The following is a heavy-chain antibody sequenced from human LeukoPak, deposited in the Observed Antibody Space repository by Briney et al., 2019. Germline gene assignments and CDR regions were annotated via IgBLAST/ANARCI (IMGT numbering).Heavy chain of an antibody. J-gene: IGHJ4*02. CDR1: GFTFSSYS. Sequence: PGGSLRLSCAGSGFTFSSYSMNWVRQAPGKGLEWVSSISSSSSYINYADSVKGRFTISRDNAKNSLYLQMNSLKTEDTAVYYCTRHKPNNGYGNFDYWGQGTLVTVSS. CDR2: ISSSSSYI. D-gene: IGHD5-12*01. V-gene: IGHV3-21*04. CDR3: TRHKPNNGYGNFDY.